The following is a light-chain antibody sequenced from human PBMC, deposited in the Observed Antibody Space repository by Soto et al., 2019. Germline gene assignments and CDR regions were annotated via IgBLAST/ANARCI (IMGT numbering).Light chain of an antibody. CDR1: QSISSW. Sequence: DIQMTQSPSSVSASVGDRVTITCRASQSISSWLTWYQQKPGKAPKLLIYDASSLESGVPSRFSGSGSGTDFTLTISSLQPDDFATYYCQQYNSTPQTFGQGTKVDIK. V-gene: IGKV1-5*01. CDR3: QQYNSTPQT. J-gene: IGKJ1*01. CDR2: DAS.